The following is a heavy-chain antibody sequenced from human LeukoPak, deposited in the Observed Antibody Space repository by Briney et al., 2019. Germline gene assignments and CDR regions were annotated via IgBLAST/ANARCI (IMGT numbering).Heavy chain of an antibody. Sequence: SETLSLTCTVSGGSISSSSYYWGWIRQPPGKGLEWIGSIYYSGSTYYNPSLKSRFTISVDTSKNQFSLKLTSVTAADTAVYYCARGAADRNNYYYYIDVWGKGPRSPSP. CDR3: ARGAADRNNYYYYIDV. D-gene: IGHD1/OR15-1a*01. V-gene: IGHV4-39*07. CDR1: GGSISSSSYY. J-gene: IGHJ6*03. CDR2: IYYSGST.